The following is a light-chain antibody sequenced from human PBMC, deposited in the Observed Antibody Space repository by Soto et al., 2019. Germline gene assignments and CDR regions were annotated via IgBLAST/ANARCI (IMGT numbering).Light chain of an antibody. CDR2: AVS. Sequence: QSALTQPASVSGSPGQSITISCTGSSSDVGANDYVSWYQQHPGKAPKLMIYAVSDRPSGVSNRFSGSKSGNTASLTISGLQGEDEGGYCCSSYTSSGTFDVFGTGTKLTVL. CDR3: SSYTSSGTFDV. CDR1: SSDVGANDY. V-gene: IGLV2-14*01. J-gene: IGLJ1*01.